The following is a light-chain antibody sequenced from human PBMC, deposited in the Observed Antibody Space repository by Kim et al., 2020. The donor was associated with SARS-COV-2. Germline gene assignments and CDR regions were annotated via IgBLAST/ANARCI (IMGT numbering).Light chain of an antibody. V-gene: IGKV1-27*01. J-gene: IGKJ1*01. CDR1: QGISKD. CDR3: QKYNGAPWT. Sequence: ACVGDRVTITCRASQGISKDLAWYQQKPGNAPKLLIFAASALQSGVPTRFSGSGSGTDFTLTISSLQPEDVATYYCQKYNGAPWTFGQGTKVDIK. CDR2: AAS.